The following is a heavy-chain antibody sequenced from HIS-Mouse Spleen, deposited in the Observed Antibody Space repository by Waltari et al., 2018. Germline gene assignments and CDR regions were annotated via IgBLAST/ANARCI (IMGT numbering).Heavy chain of an antibody. CDR3: ARIAEGYTSGWYAFDY. V-gene: IGHV2-70*15. D-gene: IGHD6-19*01. CDR2: IDWDDDK. CDR1: GLSLSTSGMF. J-gene: IGHJ4*02. Sequence: QVTLRESGPALVKPTQTLTLTCTFSGLSLSTSGMFVSWIRQPPGKALEWLARIDWDDDKYYSTSLKTRLTISRDTSKNQVVLTMTNMDTLDTATYYCARIAEGYTSGWYAFDYWGQGTLVTVSS.